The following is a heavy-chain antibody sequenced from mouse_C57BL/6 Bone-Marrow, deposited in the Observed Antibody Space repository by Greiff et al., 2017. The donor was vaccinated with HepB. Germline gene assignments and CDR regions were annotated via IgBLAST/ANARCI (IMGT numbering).Heavy chain of an antibody. Sequence: EVNVVESGGGLVQSGRSLRLSCATSGFTFSDFYMEWVRQAPGKGLEWIAASRNKANDYTTEYSASVKGRFIVSRDTSQSILYLQMNALRAEEPAIYYCARDASYYAMDYWGQGTSVTVSS. J-gene: IGHJ4*01. CDR1: GFTFSDFY. CDR3: ARDASYYAMDY. V-gene: IGHV7-1*01. CDR2: SRNKANDYTT.